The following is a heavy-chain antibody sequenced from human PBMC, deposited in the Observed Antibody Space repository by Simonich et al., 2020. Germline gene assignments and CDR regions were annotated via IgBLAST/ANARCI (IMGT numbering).Heavy chain of an antibody. D-gene: IGHD3-10*01. Sequence: GAEVKKPGASVKVSCKASGYTLTGYYMHRVRQAPGQGLEWMGRINPNSGGTNYAQKFKGRVTKTRDTSISTAYMELSRLRSDDTAVYYCARVPGIYYYYGMDVWGQGTTVTVSS. V-gene: IGHV1-2*06. CDR2: INPNSGGT. CDR3: ARVPGIYYYYGMDV. J-gene: IGHJ6*02. CDR1: GYTLTGYY.